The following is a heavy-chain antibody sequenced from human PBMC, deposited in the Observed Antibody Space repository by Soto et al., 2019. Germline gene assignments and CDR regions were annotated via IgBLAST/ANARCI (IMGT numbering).Heavy chain of an antibody. CDR2: IYSSGNT. D-gene: IGHD3-3*01. CDR1: GGTISGYY. V-gene: IGHV4-4*07. Sequence: SETLSLTCSVSGGTISGYYWTWIRQPAGKGLEWIGRIYSSGNTKYNPSLQSRVTMSLDTSDNQFSLRLTSVTAADTAVYYCARGQRFSDWFDPWGQGTLVTVSS. CDR3: ARGQRFSDWFDP. J-gene: IGHJ5*02.